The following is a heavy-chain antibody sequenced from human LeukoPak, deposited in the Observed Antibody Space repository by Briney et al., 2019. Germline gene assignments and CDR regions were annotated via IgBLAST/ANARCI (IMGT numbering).Heavy chain of an antibody. Sequence: PSETLPLTCTVSGGSISSYYWSWIRQPPGKGLEWIGYIYYSGSTNYNPSLKSRVTISVDTSKNQFSLKLSSVTAADTAVYYCAREIRDCSSTSCYSYLDYWGQGTLVTVSS. J-gene: IGHJ4*02. D-gene: IGHD2-2*01. CDR1: GGSISSYY. CDR2: IYYSGST. CDR3: AREIRDCSSTSCYSYLDY. V-gene: IGHV4-59*12.